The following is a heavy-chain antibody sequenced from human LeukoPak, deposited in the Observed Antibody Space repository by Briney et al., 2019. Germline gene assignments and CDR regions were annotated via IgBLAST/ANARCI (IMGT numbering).Heavy chain of an antibody. CDR3: ARDLQYRDWFDP. V-gene: IGHV1-18*01. J-gene: IGHJ5*02. CDR2: ISAYNGNT. CDR1: GGTFSSYA. D-gene: IGHD4-11*01. Sequence: GASVKVSCKASGGTFSSYAISWVRQAPGQGLEWMGWISAYNGNTNYAQKLQGRVTMTTDTSTSTAYMELRSLRSDDTAVYYCARDLQYRDWFDPWGQGTLVTVSS.